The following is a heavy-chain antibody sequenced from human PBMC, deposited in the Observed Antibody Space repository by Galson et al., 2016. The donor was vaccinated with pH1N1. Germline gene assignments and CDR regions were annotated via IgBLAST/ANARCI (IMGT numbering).Heavy chain of an antibody. J-gene: IGHJ4*02. CDR2: ITGSGDSK. CDR3: ARGAITTPGLDY. CDR1: EFTFTNYA. V-gene: IGHV3-23*01. Sequence: LRLSCAASEFTFTNYAMTWVRQAPGKGLEWVSSITGSGDSKFYADSVKGRFTISRDNSKNTLYLQMNSLRVEDTAMYYCARGAITTPGLDYWGQGTLVTVSS. D-gene: IGHD1/OR15-1a*01.